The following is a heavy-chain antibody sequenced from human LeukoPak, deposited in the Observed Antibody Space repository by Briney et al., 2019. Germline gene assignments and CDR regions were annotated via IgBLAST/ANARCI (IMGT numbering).Heavy chain of an antibody. V-gene: IGHV1-2*02. CDR2: IHAGTGDT. J-gene: IGHJ4*02. CDR3: ARDENWGPDY. D-gene: IGHD7-27*01. Sequence: GASVKVSCKASGYXFTGHYMHWVRQAPGHGLEWMGVIHAGTGDTNYAQKFQGRFTMTRDTSISTLYMELNRLASADTAVYFCARDENWGPDYWGQGTLVTVSS. CDR1: GYXFTGHY.